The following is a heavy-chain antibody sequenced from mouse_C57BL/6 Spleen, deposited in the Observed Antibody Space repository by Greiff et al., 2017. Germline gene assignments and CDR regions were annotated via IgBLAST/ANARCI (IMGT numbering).Heavy chain of an antibody. CDR2: LWSGGST. D-gene: IGHD2-4*01. CDR1: GFSLTSYG. Sequence: VQLQQSGPGLVQPSQSLSITCTVSGFSLTSYGVHWVRQPPGKGLEWLGVLWSGGSTDYNAAFISRLSISKDNSKSQVFFKMNSLQADDTAIYYCAKPYYDYDGFVWGTGTTVTVSS. J-gene: IGHJ1*03. CDR3: AKPYYDYDGFV. V-gene: IGHV2-4*01.